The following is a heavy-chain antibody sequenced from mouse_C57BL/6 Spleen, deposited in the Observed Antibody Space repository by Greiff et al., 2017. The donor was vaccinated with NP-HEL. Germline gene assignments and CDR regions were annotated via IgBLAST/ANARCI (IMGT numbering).Heavy chain of an antibody. V-gene: IGHV1-52*01. D-gene: IGHD1-1*01. Sequence: QVQLQQPGAELVRPGSSVKLSCKASFSPFPLSWLPLVTPRPLQCLAWICNIDPSDSETHYNQKFKDKATLTVDKSSSTAYMQLSSLTSEDSAVYYCARGDYGSSSYWGQGTLVTVSA. CDR2: IDPSDSET. CDR3: ARGDYGSSSY. J-gene: IGHJ3*01. CDR1: FSPFPLSW.